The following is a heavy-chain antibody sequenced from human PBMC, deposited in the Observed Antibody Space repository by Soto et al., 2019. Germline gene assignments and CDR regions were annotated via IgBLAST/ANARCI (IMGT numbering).Heavy chain of an antibody. CDR1: GFTFSSYE. V-gene: IGHV3-48*03. D-gene: IGHD1-26*01. CDR3: ARARVVGATDYGMDV. J-gene: IGHJ6*02. Sequence: GGSLRLSCAASGFTFSSYEMNWVRQAPGKGLEWVSYISSSGTTIYYADSVKGRFTISRDNAKNSLYLKMNSLRVDDTAIYYCARARVVGATDYGMDVWGQGT. CDR2: ISSSGTTI.